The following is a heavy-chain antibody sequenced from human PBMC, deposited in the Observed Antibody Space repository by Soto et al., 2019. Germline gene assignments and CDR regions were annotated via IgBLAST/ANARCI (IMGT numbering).Heavy chain of an antibody. Sequence: SGSLSLSSTVCGGSISSYEGGGIRQPPGKGLEWIGYIYYSGSTNYNPSLKSRVTISVDTSKNQFSLKLSSVTAADTAVYYCARDSLAGGFLEWSQYYYYGMDVWGQGTTVTVSS. CDR2: IYYSGST. CDR3: ARDSLAGGFLEWSQYYYYGMDV. J-gene: IGHJ6*02. CDR1: GGSISSYE. D-gene: IGHD3-3*01. V-gene: IGHV4-59*01.